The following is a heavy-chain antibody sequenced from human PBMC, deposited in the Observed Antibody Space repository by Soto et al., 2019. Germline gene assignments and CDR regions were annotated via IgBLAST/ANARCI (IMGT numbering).Heavy chain of an antibody. Sequence: VQLVESGGGVKQPGGSLRLSCAASGFTFSTSDMHWVRQSPGKGLEWVSGVGTGGDTYYPDSVKVRFTISRDNGRNSLYLQLNNLRAGDSDVYYCAREGDQWTFDIWGQGTMVTVSS. V-gene: IGHV3-13*01. D-gene: IGHD6-19*01. CDR3: AREGDQWTFDI. CDR2: VGTGGDT. CDR1: GFTFSTSD. J-gene: IGHJ3*02.